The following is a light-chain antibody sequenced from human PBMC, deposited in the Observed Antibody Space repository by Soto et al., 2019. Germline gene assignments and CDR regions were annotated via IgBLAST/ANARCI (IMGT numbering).Light chain of an antibody. J-gene: IGKJ1*01. CDR3: QQYQDWPRS. CDR1: QNVYSK. CDR2: DAS. V-gene: IGKV3-15*01. Sequence: ETVMTQSPGTLSVSPGERATLSCRASQNVYSKVAWYQQKLGQAPRLLIYDASTRATGIPARFSGDGSGTDFTLTISSLQSEDFAIYYCQQYQDWPRSFGLGTKVEI.